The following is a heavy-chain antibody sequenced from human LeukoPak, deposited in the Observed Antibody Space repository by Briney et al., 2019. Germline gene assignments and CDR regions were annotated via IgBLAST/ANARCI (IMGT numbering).Heavy chain of an antibody. V-gene: IGHV4-59*01. D-gene: IGHD6-13*01. Sequence: PSETLSLTCAVYGGSFSSYYWGWIRQPPGKGLEWIGYIYYSGSTNYNPSLKSRVTISVDTSKNQFSLKLSSVTAADTAVYYCARVKDMYSSSWGNWFDPWGQGTLVTVSS. CDR1: GGSFSSYY. J-gene: IGHJ5*02. CDR2: IYYSGST. CDR3: ARVKDMYSSSWGNWFDP.